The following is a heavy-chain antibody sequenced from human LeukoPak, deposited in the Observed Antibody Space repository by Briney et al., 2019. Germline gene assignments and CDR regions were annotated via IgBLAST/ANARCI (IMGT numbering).Heavy chain of an antibody. Sequence: GGSLRLSCVASGFTFRRYWMTWVRQTPGKKPEWVANIKEDGSEKYYDDSVRGRFTISRDNAKNTLYLDMNSLGVEDTAVFYCATDQDHGYFRQWGQGSLVIVSP. CDR3: ATDQDHGYFRQ. CDR2: IKEDGSEK. J-gene: IGHJ1*01. V-gene: IGHV3-7*01. CDR1: GFTFRRYW. D-gene: IGHD3-22*01.